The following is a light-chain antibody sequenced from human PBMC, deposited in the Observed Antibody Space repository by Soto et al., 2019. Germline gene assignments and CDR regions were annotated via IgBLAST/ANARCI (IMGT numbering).Light chain of an antibody. CDR1: QSVSSY. Sequence: EIVFTQSPATLSLSPGERATLSCRASQSVSSYLAWYQQKPGQAPRLLIYGASNRATGIPDRFSGSGSGTEFTLTFSSLEPEDFAVYYCQQCVIWSQFTFGPGTKVDNK. CDR2: GAS. CDR3: QQCVIWSQFT. J-gene: IGKJ3*01. V-gene: IGKV3-11*01.